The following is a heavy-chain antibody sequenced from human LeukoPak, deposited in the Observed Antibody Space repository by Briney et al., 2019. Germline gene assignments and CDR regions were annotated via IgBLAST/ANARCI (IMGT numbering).Heavy chain of an antibody. D-gene: IGHD3-9*01. V-gene: IGHV4-59*05. CDR2: IYYSGST. CDR3: ARHRWGYFDSTRVQYYFDY. CDR1: GGSISSYY. Sequence: PSETLSLTCTVSGGSISSYYWSWIRQSPGKGLEWIGSIYYSGSTYYNPSLKSRVTISVDTSKNQFSLKLSSVTAADTAVYYCARHRWGYFDSTRVQYYFDYWGQGTLVTVSS. J-gene: IGHJ4*02.